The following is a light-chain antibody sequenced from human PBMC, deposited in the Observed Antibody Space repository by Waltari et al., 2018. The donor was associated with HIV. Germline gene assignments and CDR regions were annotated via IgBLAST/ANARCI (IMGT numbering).Light chain of an antibody. Sequence: EIVMTQSPVTLSASLGERVTLSCRASHSVGNNLAWYQQRPGQAPGVLIYSVSTRAAGVPARFSGSGSGTDFTLTISSLQSEDYAVYFCQQYEKWPPLTFGGGTKV. CDR1: HSVGNN. J-gene: IGKJ4*01. CDR3: QQYEKWPPLT. V-gene: IGKV3-15*01. CDR2: SVS.